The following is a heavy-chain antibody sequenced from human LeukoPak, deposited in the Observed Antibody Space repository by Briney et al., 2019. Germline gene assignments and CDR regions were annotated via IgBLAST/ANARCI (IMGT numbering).Heavy chain of an antibody. CDR1: GYTFTSYV. D-gene: IGHD2-2*01. CDR3: ARGARDIVVVPAAIRFYP. CDR2: MNPNRGNT. J-gene: IGHJ5*02. V-gene: IGHV1-8*03. Sequence: ASVKVSCKASGYTFTSYVINWVRQATGQGLAWMGWMNPNRGNTGYAQKFQGRVTITRNTSISTAYLELSSLRSEDTAVFYCARGARDIVVVPAAIRFYPWGQRTLVTVSS.